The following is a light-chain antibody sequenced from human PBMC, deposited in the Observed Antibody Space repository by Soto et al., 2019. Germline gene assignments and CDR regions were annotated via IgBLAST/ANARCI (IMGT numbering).Light chain of an antibody. V-gene: IGKV1-27*01. Sequence: DVQMTQSPSSLSAFVGDRVTITCRASQGIAPYLAWFQQKPGKVPKLLIYATSTLQSGVPSRFSGSGSWTDFTLTISSLQPEDIGTYYCQKYNSAPLTFGGGNKVEIK. J-gene: IGKJ4*01. CDR2: ATS. CDR1: QGIAPY. CDR3: QKYNSAPLT.